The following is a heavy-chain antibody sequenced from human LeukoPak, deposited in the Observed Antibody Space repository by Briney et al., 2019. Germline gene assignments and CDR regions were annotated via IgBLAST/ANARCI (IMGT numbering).Heavy chain of an antibody. Sequence: SETLSLTCTVSGGSISSSSYYWGWIRQPPGKGLEWIGTIYYSGSTYYNPSLKSRVTISVDTSKNQFSLKLSSVTAADTAVYYCASEYYYDTSGYYSLASWGQGHLVTVSS. D-gene: IGHD3-22*01. J-gene: IGHJ4*02. V-gene: IGHV4-39*07. CDR1: GGSISSSSYY. CDR2: IYYSGST. CDR3: ASEYYYDTSGYYSLAS.